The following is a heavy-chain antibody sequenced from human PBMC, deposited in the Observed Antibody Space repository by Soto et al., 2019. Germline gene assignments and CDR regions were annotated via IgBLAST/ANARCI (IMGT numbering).Heavy chain of an antibody. J-gene: IGHJ5*02. Sequence: PSETLSLTCTVSNDSINSYYWSWIRQPPGKGLEWIGYSYFSGGTDYNPSLKGRVTISVDRSRNQFSLKFTSVTAADTAVYYCVRELSRGWFDPWGQGTLVTVSS. CDR1: NDSINSYY. D-gene: IGHD3-16*01. V-gene: IGHV4-59*01. CDR3: VRELSRGWFDP. CDR2: SYFSGGT.